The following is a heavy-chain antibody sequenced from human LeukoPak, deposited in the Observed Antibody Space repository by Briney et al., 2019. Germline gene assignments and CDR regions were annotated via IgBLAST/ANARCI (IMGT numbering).Heavy chain of an antibody. D-gene: IGHD1-26*01. CDR2: ISWNSGNI. V-gene: IGHV3-9*01. Sequence: GGSLRLSCVASGFSFDDYGMFWVRQTPGKGLEWVSGISWNSGNIGYADSVKGRFTISRDNAKNSVYLQMNSLRVEDTAVYYCSWDHTGKEDIWGQGTMVTVSS. CDR3: SWDHTGKEDI. J-gene: IGHJ3*02. CDR1: GFSFDDYG.